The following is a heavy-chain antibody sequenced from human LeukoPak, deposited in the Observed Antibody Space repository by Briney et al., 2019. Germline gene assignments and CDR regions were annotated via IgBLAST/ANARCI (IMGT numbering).Heavy chain of an antibody. D-gene: IGHD2-2*01. Sequence: PGRSLRLSCAASGFTFDDYAMHWDRQAPGRGLEWVSGISWNSGSIGYADAVKGRFTISRDNAKNSLYLQMNSLRAEDMALYYCAKGYCSSTSCYPNAFDIWGQGTMVTVSS. CDR1: GFTFDDYA. CDR2: ISWNSGSI. J-gene: IGHJ3*02. V-gene: IGHV3-9*03. CDR3: AKGYCSSTSCYPNAFDI.